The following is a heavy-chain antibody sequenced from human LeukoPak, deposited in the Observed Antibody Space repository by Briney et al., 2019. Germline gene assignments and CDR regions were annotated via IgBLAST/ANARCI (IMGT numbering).Heavy chain of an antibody. Sequence: PSETLSLTCTVSGYSISSGYYWGWIRQPPGKGLEWIGSIYHSGSTYYSPSLKSRVTISVDTSKNQFSLKLSSVTAADTAVYYCARDRLLVPFDPWGQGTLVTVSS. CDR1: GYSISSGYY. CDR3: ARDRLLVPFDP. D-gene: IGHD2-15*01. CDR2: IYHSGST. V-gene: IGHV4-38-2*02. J-gene: IGHJ5*02.